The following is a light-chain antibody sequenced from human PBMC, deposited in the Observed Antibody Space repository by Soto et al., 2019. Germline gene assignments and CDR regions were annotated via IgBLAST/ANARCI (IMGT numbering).Light chain of an antibody. V-gene: IGKV2-40*01. CDR2: TLS. CDR3: MQRVHLPVT. J-gene: IGKJ4*01. CDR1: QSLLDNDDGNTY. Sequence: DIVLTQTPLSLPVTPGEPASISCRSSQSLLDNDDGNTYLDWFLQKPGQSPQLLIYTLSYRASGVPDRFRGSWSGPYFTLNIRRVGADDVGVYYCMQRVHLPVTFGGGTTVEIK.